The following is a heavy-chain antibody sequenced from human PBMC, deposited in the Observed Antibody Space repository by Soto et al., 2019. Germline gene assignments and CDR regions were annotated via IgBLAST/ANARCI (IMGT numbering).Heavy chain of an antibody. D-gene: IGHD3-22*01. CDR1: GFSFSSYW. Sequence: GGSLGLSCAASGFSFSSYWMHWLRQVPGKGLVWVSRINGDGDYTYYADSVKGRFTISRDNSKNTLYLQMNSLRAEDTAVYYCAKTYYYDSSGYLIDYWGQGTLVTVS. J-gene: IGHJ4*02. CDR2: INGDGDYT. CDR3: AKTYYYDSSGYLIDY. V-gene: IGHV3-74*01.